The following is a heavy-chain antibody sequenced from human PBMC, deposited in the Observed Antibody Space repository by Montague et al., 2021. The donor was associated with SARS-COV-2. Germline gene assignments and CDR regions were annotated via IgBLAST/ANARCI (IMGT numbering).Heavy chain of an antibody. CDR3: ARRGRKLLPVATTIGGFDI. Sequence: SETLSLTCTVSGGSISSNNYYWDWIRQPPGKGLEWIGSIYDSGSTYYNPSLKSRVTISVDTSKNHFSLKLNSVTAADTAVYYCARRGRKLLPVATTIGGFDIWGQGTMVTLSS. CDR1: GGSISSNNYY. D-gene: IGHD5-12*01. CDR2: IYDSGST. V-gene: IGHV4-39*02. J-gene: IGHJ3*02.